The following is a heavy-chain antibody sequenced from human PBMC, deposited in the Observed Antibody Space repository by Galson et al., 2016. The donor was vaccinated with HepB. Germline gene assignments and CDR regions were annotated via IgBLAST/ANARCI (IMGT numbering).Heavy chain of an antibody. CDR3: ARDRGYGYGMDV. D-gene: IGHD6-25*01. J-gene: IGHJ6*02. CDR2: ISYDGSDK. Sequence: SLRLSCAASGFTFNRNSMHWVRQAPGKGLEWVAVISYDGSDKYYADSVKGRFTISRDNSQNTLYLQMDSLRAEDTAVYYFARDRGYGYGMDVWGQGTTVTVSS. V-gene: IGHV3-30*04. CDR1: GFTFNRNS.